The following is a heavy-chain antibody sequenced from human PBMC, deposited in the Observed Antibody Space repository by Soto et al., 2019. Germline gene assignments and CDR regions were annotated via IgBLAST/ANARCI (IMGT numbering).Heavy chain of an antibody. Sequence: SVKVSCKASGCTFSSYAISWVRQAPGQVLEWMGGIIPIFGTANYAQKFQGRVTITADKSTSTAYMELSSLRSEDTAVYYCAREPVVGDYYYYYGMDVWGQGTTVTVS. CDR1: GCTFSSYA. J-gene: IGHJ6*02. V-gene: IGHV1-69*06. D-gene: IGHD3-16*01. CDR2: IIPIFGTA. CDR3: AREPVVGDYYYYYGMDV.